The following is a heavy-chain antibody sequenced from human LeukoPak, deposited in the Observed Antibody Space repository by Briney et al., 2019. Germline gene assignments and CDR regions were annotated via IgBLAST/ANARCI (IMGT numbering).Heavy chain of an antibody. CDR2: IIPILGIA. CDR1: GGTFSSYA. CDR3: ARDFFGLGDIVATILYC. Sequence: GASVKVSCKASGGTFSSYAISWVRQAPGQGLEWMGRIIPILGIANYAQKFQGRVTITADKSTSTAYMELSSLRSEDTAVYYCARDFFGLGDIVATILYCWGQGTLVTVSS. D-gene: IGHD5-12*01. J-gene: IGHJ4*02. V-gene: IGHV1-69*04.